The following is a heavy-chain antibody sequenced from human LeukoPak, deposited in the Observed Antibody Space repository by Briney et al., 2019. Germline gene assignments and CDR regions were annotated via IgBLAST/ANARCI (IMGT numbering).Heavy chain of an antibody. CDR3: ARDSDYDILTGYYCDGMDV. J-gene: IGHJ6*02. CDR2: IWYDGSNK. Sequence: SGGSLRLSCAASGFTFSSYGKHWVRQAPGKGLEWVAVIWYDGSNKYYADSVKGRFTISRDNSKNTLYLQMNSLRAEDTAVYYCARDSDYDILTGYYCDGMDVWGQGTTVTVSS. V-gene: IGHV3-33*01. CDR1: GFTFSSYG. D-gene: IGHD3-9*01.